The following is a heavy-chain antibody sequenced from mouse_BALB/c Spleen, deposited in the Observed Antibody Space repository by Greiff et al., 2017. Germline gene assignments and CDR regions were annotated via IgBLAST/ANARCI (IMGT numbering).Heavy chain of an antibody. V-gene: IGHV1-69*02. J-gene: IGHJ2*01. CDR3: AREVDY. CDR2: IDPSDSET. Sequence: QVQLQQPGAELVKPGAPVKLSCKASGYTFTSYWMNWVKQRPGRGLEWIGRIDPSDSETHYNQKFKDKATLTVDKSSSTAYIQLSSLTSEDSAVYYCAREVDYGGQGTTLTVSS. CDR1: GYTFTSYW.